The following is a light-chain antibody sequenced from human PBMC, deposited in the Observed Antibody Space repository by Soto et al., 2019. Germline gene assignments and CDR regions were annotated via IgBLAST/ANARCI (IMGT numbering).Light chain of an antibody. J-gene: IGKJ4*01. Sequence: EIVLTQSPGTLSLSPGERATLSCRASQSVSSSYLAWYQQKPGQAPRLLIYGASSRATGIPDRFSGSGSGTDFNLTISSLQSEDFAVYFCQQYDDWLRLTFGGGTKVDIK. CDR3: QQYDDWLRLT. V-gene: IGKV3-20*01. CDR1: QSVSSSY. CDR2: GAS.